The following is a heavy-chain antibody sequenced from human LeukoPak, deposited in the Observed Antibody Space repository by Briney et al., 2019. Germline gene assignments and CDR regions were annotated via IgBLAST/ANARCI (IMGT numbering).Heavy chain of an antibody. Sequence: PSETLSLTCTASGGSISSGGYYWSRIRQHPGKGLEWIGYIYYSGSTYYNPSLKSRVTISVDTSKNQFSLKLSSVTAADTAVYYCARVGEAMVRGVISYYFDYWGQGTLVTVSS. CDR2: IYYSGST. V-gene: IGHV4-31*03. J-gene: IGHJ4*02. CDR3: ARVGEAMVRGVISYYFDY. D-gene: IGHD3-10*01. CDR1: GGSISSGGYY.